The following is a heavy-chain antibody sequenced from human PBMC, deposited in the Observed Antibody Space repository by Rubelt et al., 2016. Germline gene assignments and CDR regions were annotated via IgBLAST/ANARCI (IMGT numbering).Heavy chain of an antibody. J-gene: IGHJ3*02. Sequence: QVQLQESGPGLVKPSETLSLTCTVSGYSISSGYYWGWIRQPPGKGLEWIGSIYHSGSTYYNPSLKSRVTLSVDTSKNQFSLKLSSVTAADTAVYYCARDGYDAFDIWGQGTMVTVSS. V-gene: IGHV4-38-2*02. CDR2: IYHSGST. CDR1: GYSISSGYY. CDR3: ARDGYDAFDI. D-gene: IGHD3-22*01.